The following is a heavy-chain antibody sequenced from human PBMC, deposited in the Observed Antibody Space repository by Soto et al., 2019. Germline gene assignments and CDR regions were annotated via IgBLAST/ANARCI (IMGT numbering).Heavy chain of an antibody. V-gene: IGHV4-39*01. CDR1: GGSISSSSYY. Sequence: SETLSLTCTVSGGSISSSSYYWGWTRQPPGKGLEWIGSIYYSGSTYYNPSLKSRVTISVDTSKNQFSLKLSSVTAADTAVYYCARGPFYDYIWGSYSVNWFDPWGQGTLVTVSS. J-gene: IGHJ5*02. CDR2: IYYSGST. CDR3: ARGPFYDYIWGSYSVNWFDP. D-gene: IGHD3-16*01.